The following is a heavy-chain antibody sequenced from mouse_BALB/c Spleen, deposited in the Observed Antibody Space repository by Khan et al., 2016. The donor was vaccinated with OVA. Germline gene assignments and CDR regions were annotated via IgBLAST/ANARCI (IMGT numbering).Heavy chain of an antibody. Sequence: EVQLQESGPGLVKPSQSLSLTCTVAGYSITSDYAWNWIRQFPGNKLEWMSYISYSGRTSYNPSLKSRISITRDTSKNQFFLQLNSVTTEDTATYYCARSVTIPTVVATDFDYWGQGTTLTVSS. V-gene: IGHV3-2*02. D-gene: IGHD1-1*01. CDR3: ARSVTIPTVVATDFDY. CDR2: ISYSGRT. CDR1: GYSITSDYA. J-gene: IGHJ2*01.